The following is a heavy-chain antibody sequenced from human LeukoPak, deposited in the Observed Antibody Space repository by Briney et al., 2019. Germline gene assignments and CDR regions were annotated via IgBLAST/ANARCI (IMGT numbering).Heavy chain of an antibody. Sequence: SVKVSCKASGGTFSSYAISWVRQAPGQGLEWMGGIIPIFGTANYAQKFQGRVTITADESTSTAYMELSSLRSEDTAVYYCARGPLIDGYCTNGVCFTSFDPWGQGILVTVSS. D-gene: IGHD2-8*01. CDR1: GGTFSSYA. J-gene: IGHJ5*02. V-gene: IGHV1-69*13. CDR3: ARGPLIDGYCTNGVCFTSFDP. CDR2: IIPIFGTA.